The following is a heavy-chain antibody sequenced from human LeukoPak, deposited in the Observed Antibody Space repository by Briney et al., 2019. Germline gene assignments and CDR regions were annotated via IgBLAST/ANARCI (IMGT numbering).Heavy chain of an antibody. V-gene: IGHV5-51*01. Sequence: PGESLKISCKTSGYSFTTYWIGRVRQMPGTGLEWVGAIYPDDSDTRYSSSFQGQVVISADRSIRTAYLQWNTLKTSDTAMYYCVRQRGASGTINHFDPWGQGTLVTVSS. J-gene: IGHJ5*02. D-gene: IGHD3-10*01. CDR1: GYSFTTYW. CDR3: VRQRGASGTINHFDP. CDR2: IYPDDSDT.